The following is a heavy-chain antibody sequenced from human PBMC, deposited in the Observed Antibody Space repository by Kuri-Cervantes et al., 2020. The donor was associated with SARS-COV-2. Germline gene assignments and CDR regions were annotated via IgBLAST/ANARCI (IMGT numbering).Heavy chain of an antibody. D-gene: IGHD3-10*01. V-gene: IGHV3-21*01. CDR3: AALASGSLGAFDI. CDR2: ISSSSSYI. Sequence: ETLSLTCAASGFTFSSYSMNWVRQAPGKGLEWVSSISSSSSYIYYADSVKGRFTISRDNAKNSLYLQMNSLRAEDTAVYYCAALASGSLGAFDIWGQGTMVTVSS. J-gene: IGHJ3*02. CDR1: GFTFSSYS.